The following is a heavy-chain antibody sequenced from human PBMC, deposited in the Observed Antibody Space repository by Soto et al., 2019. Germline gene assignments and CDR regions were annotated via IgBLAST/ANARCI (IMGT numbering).Heavy chain of an antibody. Sequence: LSLTCTVSGGSISIYYWSWIRQPPGKGLEWIGYVHYTGSTNYNSPLKSRVTISVDTSRNQFSLKLSSVTAADTAVYYCARGIYDSSGYYTRVFDYWGPGTLVTVSS. CDR2: VHYTGST. CDR1: GGSISIYY. V-gene: IGHV4-59*01. CDR3: ARGIYDSSGYYTRVFDY. J-gene: IGHJ4*02. D-gene: IGHD3-22*01.